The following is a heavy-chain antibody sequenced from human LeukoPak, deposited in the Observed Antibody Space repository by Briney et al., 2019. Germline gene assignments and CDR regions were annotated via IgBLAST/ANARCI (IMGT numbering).Heavy chain of an antibody. CDR3: AGGPSLAY. Sequence: GGSLRLSCAASGFTFSSYYMHWVRQAPGQGLEWMGIINPSGGSTGYAQKFQGRVTMTRDTSTSTVYMELSSLRSEDTAVYYCAGGPSLAYWGQGTLVTVSS. J-gene: IGHJ4*02. CDR1: GFTFSSYY. CDR2: INPSGGST. V-gene: IGHV1-46*01. D-gene: IGHD2-15*01.